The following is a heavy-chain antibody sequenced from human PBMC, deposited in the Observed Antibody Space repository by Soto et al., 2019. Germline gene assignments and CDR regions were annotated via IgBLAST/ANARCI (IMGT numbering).Heavy chain of an antibody. D-gene: IGHD6-13*01. CDR1: GFTFSSYG. CDR3: AKAGYSSSWYGGGFDY. CDR2: ISYDGSNK. V-gene: IGHV3-30*18. Sequence: QVQLVESGGGVVQPGRSLRLSCAASGFTFSSYGMHWVRQAPGKGLEWVAVISYDGSNKYYADSVKGRFTISRDNSKNTLYLQMNSLRAEDTAVYYCAKAGYSSSWYGGGFDYWGPGTLVTVSS. J-gene: IGHJ4*02.